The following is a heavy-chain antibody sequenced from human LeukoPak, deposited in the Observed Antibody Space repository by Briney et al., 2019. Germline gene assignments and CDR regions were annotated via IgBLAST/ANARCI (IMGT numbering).Heavy chain of an antibody. V-gene: IGHV1-69*05. CDR2: IIPIFGTA. CDR1: GGTFSSYA. CDR3: ARVSYYYDSRDDY. Sequence: SVKVSCKASGGTFSSYAISWVRQAPGQGLEWMGRIIPIFGTANYAQKFQGRVTITTDESTSTAYMELSSLRSGDTAVYYCARVSYYYDSRDDYWGQGTLVTVSS. D-gene: IGHD3-22*01. J-gene: IGHJ4*02.